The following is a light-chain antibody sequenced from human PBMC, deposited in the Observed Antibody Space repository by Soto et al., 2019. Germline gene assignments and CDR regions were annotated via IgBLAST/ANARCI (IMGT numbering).Light chain of an antibody. Sequence: EIVMTQSPATLSVSPGERATVSCRASQSVSGNLAWYQQKPGQAPRLLIYGASTRATGIPARFSGSGSGTEFTLTISSLQSEDFAVYYCQQYNNWPPYTFGKGTKVDIK. CDR3: QQYNNWPPYT. J-gene: IGKJ2*01. V-gene: IGKV3-15*01. CDR2: GAS. CDR1: QSVSGN.